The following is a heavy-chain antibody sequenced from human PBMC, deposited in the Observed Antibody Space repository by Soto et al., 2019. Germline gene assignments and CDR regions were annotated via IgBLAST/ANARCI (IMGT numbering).Heavy chain of an antibody. J-gene: IGHJ3*02. CDR3: TTDQETLIFGVVMNAFDI. CDR1: GFTFSNAW. D-gene: IGHD3-3*01. V-gene: IGHV3-15*01. Sequence: EVQLVESGGGLVKPGGSLRLSCAASGFTFSNAWMSWVRQAPGKGLEWVGRIKSKTDGGTTDYAAPVKGRFTISRDDSKNTLYLQMNSLKTEDIAVYYCTTDQETLIFGVVMNAFDIWGQGTMVTVSS. CDR2: IKSKTDGGTT.